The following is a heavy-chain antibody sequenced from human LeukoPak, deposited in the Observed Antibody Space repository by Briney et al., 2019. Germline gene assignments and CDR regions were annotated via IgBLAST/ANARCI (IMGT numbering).Heavy chain of an antibody. CDR1: GGSISGSNW. CDR2: IYHSGST. CDR3: ARVADTLGGAFDI. D-gene: IGHD3-16*01. Sequence: SETLSLTCAVSGGSISGSNWWCWVRQPPGKGLEWIGEIYHSGSTNYNPSLKSRVTISVDKSKNQFSLKLSTVTAADTAVYYCARVADTLGGAFDIWGQGTMVTVSS. V-gene: IGHV4-4*02. J-gene: IGHJ3*02.